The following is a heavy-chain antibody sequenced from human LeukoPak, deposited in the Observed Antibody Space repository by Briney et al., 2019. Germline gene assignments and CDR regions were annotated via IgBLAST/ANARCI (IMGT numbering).Heavy chain of an antibody. D-gene: IGHD2-15*01. V-gene: IGHV4-59*01. Sequence: SETLSLTCTVSGGSISTYQWSWIRQPPGKGLEWIGYIYYSGSTNYNPSLRSRVTISLDTSKNQFSLKLSSVTAADTAVYYCARGGCSAGGCDWGYFECWGQGSLVTVSS. J-gene: IGHJ4*02. CDR3: ARGGCSAGGCDWGYFEC. CDR2: IYYSGST. CDR1: GGSISTYQ.